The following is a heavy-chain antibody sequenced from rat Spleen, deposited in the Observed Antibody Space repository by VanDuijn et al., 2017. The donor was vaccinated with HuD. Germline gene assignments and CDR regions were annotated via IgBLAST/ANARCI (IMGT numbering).Heavy chain of an antibody. CDR3: ARRHYGYTDYFDY. J-gene: IGHJ2*01. Sequence: EVQLVESGGGLVQHGRSLKLSCAASGFTFSDYGVAWVRKAPTKGLAWVATISYGDSSGHSSTYYRDSVKGRFTISRDNEKSTLSLQMDSLRSEDTATYYCARRHYGYTDYFDYWGQGVMVTVSS. V-gene: IGHV5-29*01. CDR2: ISYGDSSGHSST. CDR1: GFTFSDYG. D-gene: IGHD1-9*01.